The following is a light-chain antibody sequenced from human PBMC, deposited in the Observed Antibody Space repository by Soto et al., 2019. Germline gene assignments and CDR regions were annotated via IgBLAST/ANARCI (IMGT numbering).Light chain of an antibody. J-gene: IGLJ3*02. CDR1: SSDVGSYNL. V-gene: IGLV2-23*01. Sequence: QSVLTQPASVSGSPGQSITISCTGSSSDVGSYNLVSWYQQYPGKAPKLMIYEATQRPSGVSDRFSGSKSGNTASLTISGLQTEDEADYFCCSYAGRSNWVFGGGTKLTV. CDR2: EAT. CDR3: CSYAGRSNWV.